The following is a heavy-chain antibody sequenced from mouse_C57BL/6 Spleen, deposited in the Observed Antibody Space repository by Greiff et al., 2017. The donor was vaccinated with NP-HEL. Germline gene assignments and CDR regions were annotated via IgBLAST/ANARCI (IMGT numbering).Heavy chain of an antibody. D-gene: IGHD1-1*01. V-gene: IGHV1-82*01. Sequence: VQLQQSGPELVKPGASVKISCKASGYAFSSSWMNWVKQRPGKGLEWIGRIYPGDGDTNYNGKFKGKATLTADKSSSTAYMQLSSLTSEDSAVYFCARGGVLRDYFDYWGQGTTLTVSS. CDR1: GYAFSSSW. CDR3: ARGGVLRDYFDY. J-gene: IGHJ2*01. CDR2: IYPGDGDT.